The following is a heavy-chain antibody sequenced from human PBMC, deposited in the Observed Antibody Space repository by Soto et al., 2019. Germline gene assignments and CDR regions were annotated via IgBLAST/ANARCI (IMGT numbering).Heavy chain of an antibody. CDR2: IYYSGST. CDR1: GGSISSYY. D-gene: IGHD6-19*01. J-gene: IGHJ4*02. CDR3: ARDSKAVAGKVFDY. V-gene: IGHV4-59*01. Sequence: SETLSLTCTVSGGSISSYYWSWIRQPPGKGLEWIGYIYYSGSTNYNPSLKSRVTISVDTSKNQFSLKLSSVTAADTAVYYCARDSKAVAGKVFDYWGQGTL.